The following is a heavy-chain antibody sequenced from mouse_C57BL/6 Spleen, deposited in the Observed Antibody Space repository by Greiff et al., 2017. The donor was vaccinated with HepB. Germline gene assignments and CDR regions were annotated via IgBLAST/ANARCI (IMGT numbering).Heavy chain of an antibody. V-gene: IGHV1-82*01. D-gene: IGHD1-1*01. J-gene: IGHJ4*01. CDR3: ARRGNYYGSSYGYAMDY. CDR1: GYAFSSSW. CDR2: IYPGDGDT. Sequence: QVQLQQSGPELVKPGASVKISCKASGYAFSSSWINWVKQRPGKGLEWIGRIYPGDGDTNYNGKFKGKATLTADKSSSTAYMQLSSLTSEDSAVYFCARRGNYYGSSYGYAMDYWGQGTSVTVSS.